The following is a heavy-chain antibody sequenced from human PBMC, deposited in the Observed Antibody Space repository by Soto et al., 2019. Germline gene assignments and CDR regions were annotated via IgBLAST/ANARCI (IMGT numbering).Heavy chain of an antibody. CDR2: IIPIFGTA. J-gene: IGHJ6*02. CDR3: ASGYSSASWGPQTYYGMDV. Sequence: PSVKVSCKASGGTFSSYAISWVRQAPGQGLEWMGGIIPIFGTANYAQKFQGRVTITADESTSTAYMELSSLRSEDTAVYYCASGYSSASWGPQTYYGMDVWGQGTTVTVSS. D-gene: IGHD6-6*01. CDR1: GGTFSSYA. V-gene: IGHV1-69*13.